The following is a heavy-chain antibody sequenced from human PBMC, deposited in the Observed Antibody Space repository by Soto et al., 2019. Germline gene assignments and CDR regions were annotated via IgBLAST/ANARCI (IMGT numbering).Heavy chain of an antibody. CDR3: ARGYDFWSGYYWERRGWFDP. V-gene: IGHV4-34*01. Sequence: QVQLQQWGAGLLKPSETLSLTCAVYGGSFSGYYWSRIRQPPGKGVEWIGEINHSGSTNYNPSLKSRVTISVDTSKNQFSLKLSSVTAADTAVYYCARGYDFWSGYYWERRGWFDPWGQGTLVTVSS. CDR1: GGSFSGYY. CDR2: INHSGST. J-gene: IGHJ5*02. D-gene: IGHD3-3*01.